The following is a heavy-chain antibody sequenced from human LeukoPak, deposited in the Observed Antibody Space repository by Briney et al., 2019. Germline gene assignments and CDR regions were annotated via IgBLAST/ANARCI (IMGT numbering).Heavy chain of an antibody. CDR1: GFTFSSYG. Sequence: GRSLRLSCAASGFTFSSYGMHWVRQAPGKGLEWVAVIWYDGSNKYYADSVKGRFTISRDNSKNTLYLQMNSLRAEDTAVYYCGRATGYYFDYWGQGTLVTVSS. J-gene: IGHJ4*02. CDR2: IWYDGSNK. V-gene: IGHV3-33*01. D-gene: IGHD1-14*01. CDR3: GRATGYYFDY.